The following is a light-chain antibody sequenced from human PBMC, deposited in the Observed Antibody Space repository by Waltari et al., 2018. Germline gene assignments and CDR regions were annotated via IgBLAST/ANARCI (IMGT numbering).Light chain of an antibody. Sequence: QSALTQPASVSGSPGQSITISCTGTSGDVGAYNYVSWYQQHPGKAPKLMIFDVSNRPSGGSNRFPGSKSGNTASLTISGLQAEYEADYYCSSYISSSTLELFGGGTRLTVL. CDR1: SGDVGAYNY. CDR2: DVS. J-gene: IGLJ2*01. CDR3: SSYISSSTLEL. V-gene: IGLV2-14*03.